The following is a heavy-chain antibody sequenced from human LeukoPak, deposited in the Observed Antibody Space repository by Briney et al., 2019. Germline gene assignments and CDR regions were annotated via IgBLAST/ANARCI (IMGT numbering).Heavy chain of an antibody. V-gene: IGHV1-24*01. J-gene: IGHJ6*02. CDR2: FDPEDGET. D-gene: IGHD1-1*01. CDR3: ATDSKHNWNGFHYYYGMDV. Sequence: ASVKVSCKVSGYTLTELSMHWVRQAPGKGLEWMGGFDPEDGETIYAQKFQGRVTMTEDTSTDTAYMELSSLRSEDTAVYYCATDSKHNWNGFHYYYGMDVWGQGTTVSVSS. CDR1: GYTLTELS.